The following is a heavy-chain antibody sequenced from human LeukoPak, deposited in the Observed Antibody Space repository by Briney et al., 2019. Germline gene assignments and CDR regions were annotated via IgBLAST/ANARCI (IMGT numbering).Heavy chain of an antibody. CDR3: ARGVSVGAALLWFDP. V-gene: IGHV4-4*07. D-gene: IGHD1-26*01. CDR1: GGSISSYY. J-gene: IGHJ5*02. Sequence: SETPSLTCTVSGGSISSYYWSWIRQPAGKGLEWIGRIYTGGSTNYNPSLKSRVTMSIDTSKNQFSLKLSSVTAADTAVYYCARGVSVGAALLWFDPWGQGTLVTVSS. CDR2: IYTGGST.